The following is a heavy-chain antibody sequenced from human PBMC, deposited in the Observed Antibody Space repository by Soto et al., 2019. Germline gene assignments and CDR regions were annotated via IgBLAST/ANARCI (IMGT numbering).Heavy chain of an antibody. CDR2: IYYSGST. CDR3: ASSVRQNYYYYYGMDV. V-gene: IGHV4-39*01. CDR1: GCSISSSSYY. D-gene: IGHD3-10*01. J-gene: IGHJ6*02. Sequence: SETLSLTCTVTGCSISSSSYYWGWIRQPPGKGLEWIGSIYYSGSTYYNPSLKSRVTISVDTSKNQFSLKLSSVTAADTAVYYCASSVRQNYYYYYGMDVWGQGTTVT.